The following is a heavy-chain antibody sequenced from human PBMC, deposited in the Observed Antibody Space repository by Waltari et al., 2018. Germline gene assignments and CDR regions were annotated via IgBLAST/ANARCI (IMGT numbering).Heavy chain of an antibody. J-gene: IGHJ6*02. CDR1: GYTFTSYD. V-gene: IGHV1-8*02. CDR3: ARGTRVCTNGVCYRTFYYYYGMDV. D-gene: IGHD2-8*01. CDR2: MNPNSGNT. Sequence: QVQLVQSGAEVKKPGASVKVSCKASGYTFTSYDINWVRQATGQGLEWMGWMNPNSGNTGYAQKFQGRVTMTRNTSISTAYMELSSLRSEDTDVYYCARGTRVCTNGVCYRTFYYYYGMDVWGQGTTVTVSS.